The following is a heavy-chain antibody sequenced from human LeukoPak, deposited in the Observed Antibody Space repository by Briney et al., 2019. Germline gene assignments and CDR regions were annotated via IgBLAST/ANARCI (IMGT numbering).Heavy chain of an antibody. CDR3: GREYASSGYCDS. Sequence: PGGSLRLSCAASGFTFSSYAMSWVHQAPGKGLEWVSAISGSGGSTYYADSVKGRFTISRDNSKNTLYLQMNSLRAEDTAVYYCGREYASSGYCDSWGQGTLVTVSS. J-gene: IGHJ4*02. CDR1: GFTFSSYA. D-gene: IGHD3-22*01. CDR2: ISGSGGST. V-gene: IGHV3-23*01.